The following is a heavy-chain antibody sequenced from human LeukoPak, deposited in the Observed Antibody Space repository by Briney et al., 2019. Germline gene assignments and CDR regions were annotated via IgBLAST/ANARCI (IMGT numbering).Heavy chain of an antibody. CDR1: GGSFSGYY. D-gene: IGHD3-9*01. V-gene: IGHV4-34*01. Sequence: SETLSLTCAVYGGSFSGYYWSWIRQPPGKGLEWIGEINHSGSTNYNPSLKSRVTISVDTSKNQFSLELSSVTAADTAVYYCARDDILTGYGPRYWGQGTLVTVSS. CDR2: INHSGST. J-gene: IGHJ4*02. CDR3: ARDDILTGYGPRY.